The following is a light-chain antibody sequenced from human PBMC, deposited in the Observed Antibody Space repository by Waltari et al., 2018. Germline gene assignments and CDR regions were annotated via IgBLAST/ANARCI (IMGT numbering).Light chain of an antibody. Sequence: QNRPGARPKLPTYTNDQRPSGVPYRFAGAKSGTSASRAISGLQSDDDVQYYCATGDDRLNGWVFGGGTKLTVL. CDR3: ATGDDRLNGWV. V-gene: IGLV1-44*01. CDR2: TND. J-gene: IGLJ3*02.